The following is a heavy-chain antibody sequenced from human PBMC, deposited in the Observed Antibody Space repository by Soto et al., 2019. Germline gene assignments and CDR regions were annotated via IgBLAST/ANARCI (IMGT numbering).Heavy chain of an antibody. D-gene: IGHD1-7*01. V-gene: IGHV3-23*01. Sequence: QPGGSLRLSCATSGLTFSNYAMSWVRQAPGGGLEWVSYMSGSSSTKYYAASERGRFDISRDSSKNTLYLQMSSLRAEDTAIYYCAKSQERELPRFIDFWGQRTQVTVS. CDR1: GLTFSNYA. CDR3: AKSQERELPRFIDF. CDR2: MSGSSSTK. J-gene: IGHJ4*02.